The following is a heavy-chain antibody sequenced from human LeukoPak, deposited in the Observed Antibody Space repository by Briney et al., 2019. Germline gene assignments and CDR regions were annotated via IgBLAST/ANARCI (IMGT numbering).Heavy chain of an antibody. Sequence: SETLSLTCTVSGGSISSRTYYWSWIRQHPGKGPEWIGYIYYSGSTYYNPSLKSRVIISLNTSKTQFSLKLSSVTAADTAVYYCARADGTIYYFDSWGQGTVVTVSS. D-gene: IGHD5-24*01. CDR2: IYYSGST. CDR1: GGSISSRTYY. V-gene: IGHV4-31*03. J-gene: IGHJ4*02. CDR3: ARADGTIYYFDS.